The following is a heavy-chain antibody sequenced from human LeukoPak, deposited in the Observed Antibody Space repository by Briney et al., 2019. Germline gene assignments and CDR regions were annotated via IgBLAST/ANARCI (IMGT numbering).Heavy chain of an antibody. Sequence: GGSLRLSCAASGFTFSSYAMSWVRQAPGKGLEWVSAISGIGGSTYYADSVKGRFTISRDNSKNTLYLQMNSLRAEDTAVYYCAKDGRGARPEKRFDYWGQGTLVTVSS. V-gene: IGHV3-23*01. CDR1: GFTFSSYA. J-gene: IGHJ4*02. D-gene: IGHD1-26*01. CDR2: ISGIGGST. CDR3: AKDGRGARPEKRFDY.